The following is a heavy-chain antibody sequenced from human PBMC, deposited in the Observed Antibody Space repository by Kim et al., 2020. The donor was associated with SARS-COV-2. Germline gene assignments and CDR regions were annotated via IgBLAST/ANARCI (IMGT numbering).Heavy chain of an antibody. CDR2: IYSGGST. V-gene: IGHV3-53*01. J-gene: IGHJ3*02. Sequence: GGSLRLSCAASGFTVSSNYMSWVRQAPGKGLEWVSVIYSGGSTYYADSVKGRFTISRDNSKNMLYLQMNSLRAEDTAVYYCAREGYCSSTSCPALPEASDAFDIWGQGTMVTVSS. CDR3: AREGYCSSTSCPALPEASDAFDI. CDR1: GFTVSSNY. D-gene: IGHD2-2*01.